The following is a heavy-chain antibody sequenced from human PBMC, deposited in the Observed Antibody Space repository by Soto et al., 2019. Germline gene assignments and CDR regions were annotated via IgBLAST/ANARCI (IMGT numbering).Heavy chain of an antibody. V-gene: IGHV4-59*01. J-gene: IGHJ4*02. Sequence: SETLSLTCTVSGGSINSYYWSWIRQPPGKGLEWIGYIYYSGSTNYNPSLKSRVTISVDTSKNQFSLKLSSVTAADTAVYYCARISYYGSSLDYWGQGTLVTVSS. D-gene: IGHD3-22*01. CDR2: IYYSGST. CDR3: ARISYYGSSLDY. CDR1: GGSINSYY.